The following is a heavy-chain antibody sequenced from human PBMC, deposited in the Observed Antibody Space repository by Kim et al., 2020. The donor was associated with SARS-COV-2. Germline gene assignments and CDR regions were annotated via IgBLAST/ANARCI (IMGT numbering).Heavy chain of an antibody. Sequence: NPTLKDRVTVSVDTSKNQFSLKLGSVTAADTAVYYCARREGYCSSCWFDPWGQGTLVTVSS. D-gene: IGHD2-2*01. J-gene: IGHJ5*02. V-gene: IGHV4-39*01. CDR3: ARREGYCSSCWFDP.